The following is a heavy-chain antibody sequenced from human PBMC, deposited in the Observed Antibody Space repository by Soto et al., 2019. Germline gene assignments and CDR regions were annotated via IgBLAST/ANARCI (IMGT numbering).Heavy chain of an antibody. CDR3: ASCIRLHYYSYGTDV. CDR2: IYTSGST. CDR1: GGSISSYY. D-gene: IGHD4-4*01. J-gene: IGHJ6*02. V-gene: IGHV4-4*07. Sequence: AETLSLTCTVSGGSISSYYWSWIRQPAGKGLEWIGRIYTSGSTNYNPSLKSRVTMSVDTSKNQFSLKLSSVTAADTAVYYCASCIRLHYYSYGTDVRGQATSVTGFS.